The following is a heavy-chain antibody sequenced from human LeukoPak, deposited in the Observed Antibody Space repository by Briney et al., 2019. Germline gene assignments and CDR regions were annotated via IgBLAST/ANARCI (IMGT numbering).Heavy chain of an antibody. D-gene: IGHD6-13*01. Sequence: SVKVSCKASGGTFSSYAISWVRQAPGQGLEWMGGIIPIFGTANYAQKFQGRVTITADESTSTAYMELSSLRSEDTDVYYCARGVAAARDLAFDYWGQGTLVTVSS. J-gene: IGHJ4*02. V-gene: IGHV1-69*13. CDR3: ARGVAAARDLAFDY. CDR2: IIPIFGTA. CDR1: GGTFSSYA.